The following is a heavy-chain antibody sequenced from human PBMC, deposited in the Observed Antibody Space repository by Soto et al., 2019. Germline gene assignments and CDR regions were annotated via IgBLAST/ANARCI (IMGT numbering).Heavy chain of an antibody. J-gene: IGHJ4*02. V-gene: IGHV1-18*04. CDR1: GYTFTSYG. CDR3: ARFSTSVVTAISALGH. D-gene: IGHD2-21*02. CDR2: ISAYNGNT. Sequence: GPSLKVSCKASGYTFTSYGISWVRQAPGQGLEWMGWISAYNGNTNYAQKLQGRVTMTTDTSTSTAYMELRSLRSDDTAVYYCARFSTSVVTAISALGHWGQGTLVTVSS.